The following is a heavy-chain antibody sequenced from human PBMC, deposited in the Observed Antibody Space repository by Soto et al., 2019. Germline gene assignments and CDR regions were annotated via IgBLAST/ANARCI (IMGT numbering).Heavy chain of an antibody. Sequence: SVTLSLTCTVSGGSVSSGSYYWSWIRQPPGKGLEWIGYIYYSGSTNYNPSLKSRVTISVDTSKNQSSLKLSSVTAADTAVYYCARGGYSSSWYFDYWGQGTLVTVSS. CDR3: ARGGYSSSWYFDY. CDR2: IYYSGST. CDR1: GGSVSSGSYY. D-gene: IGHD6-13*01. V-gene: IGHV4-61*01. J-gene: IGHJ4*02.